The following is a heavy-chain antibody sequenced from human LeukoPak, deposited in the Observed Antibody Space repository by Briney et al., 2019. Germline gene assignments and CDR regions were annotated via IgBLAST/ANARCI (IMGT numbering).Heavy chain of an antibody. Sequence: GRPLRLSCAASGFTFSSYGMHWVRQAPGKGLEWVAVIWYDGSNKYYADSVKGRFTISRDNSKNTLYLQMNSLRAEDTAVYYCARSYGSGSSANWFDPWGQGTLVTVSS. D-gene: IGHD3-10*01. V-gene: IGHV3-33*01. J-gene: IGHJ5*02. CDR2: IWYDGSNK. CDR1: GFTFSSYG. CDR3: ARSYGSGSSANWFDP.